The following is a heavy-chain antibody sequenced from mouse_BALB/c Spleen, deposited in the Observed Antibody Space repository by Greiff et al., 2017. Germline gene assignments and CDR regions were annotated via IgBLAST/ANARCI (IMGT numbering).Heavy chain of an antibody. Sequence: EVKLVESGGGLVQPGGSRKLSCAASGFTFSSYGMSWVRQTPDKRLEWVATISSGGSYTYYPDSVKGRFTISRDNAKNTLFLQMTSLRSEDTAMYYCARHYYGSSPLDYWGQGTTLTVSS. CDR2: ISSGGSYT. V-gene: IGHV5-6*03. CDR1: GFTFSSYG. D-gene: IGHD1-1*01. CDR3: ARHYYGSSPLDY. J-gene: IGHJ2*01.